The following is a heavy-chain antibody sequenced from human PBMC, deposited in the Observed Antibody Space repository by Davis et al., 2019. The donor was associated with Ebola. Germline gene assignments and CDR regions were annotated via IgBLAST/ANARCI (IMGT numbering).Heavy chain of an antibody. J-gene: IGHJ4*02. Sequence: PGGSLRLSCAASGLTVSDNYMTWVRQAPGKGLEWVSVIYHGGTTYYADSVKGRFTISRDNSKNTVSLQMNGLRAEDTAVYYCATIPAEGVDHWGQGTLVTASS. V-gene: IGHV3-66*01. CDR2: IYHGGTT. CDR3: ATIPAEGVDH. D-gene: IGHD6-13*01. CDR1: GLTVSDNY.